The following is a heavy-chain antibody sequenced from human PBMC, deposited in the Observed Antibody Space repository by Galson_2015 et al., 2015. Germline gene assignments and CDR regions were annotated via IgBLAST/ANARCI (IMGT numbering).Heavy chain of an antibody. CDR1: GGSISRSSYY. J-gene: IGHJ4*02. Sequence: ETLSLTCTVSGGSISRSSYYWGWIRQPPGKGLEWIGNIYYSGSTHYNPSLKSRVTISVDTSKNQFSLKLSSVTAADTAVYYCARLDVSRGYYYGVDYWGQGTLVTVSS. CDR2: IYYSGST. V-gene: IGHV4-39*01. D-gene: IGHD3-22*01. CDR3: ARLDVSRGYYYGVDY.